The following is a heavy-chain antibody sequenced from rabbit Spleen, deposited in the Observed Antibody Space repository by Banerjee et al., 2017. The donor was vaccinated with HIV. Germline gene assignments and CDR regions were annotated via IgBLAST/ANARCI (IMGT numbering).Heavy chain of an antibody. J-gene: IGHJ4*01. CDR1: GFSFSSSYY. D-gene: IGHD4-1*01. Sequence: QSLEESGGDLVKPGASLTLTCTASGFSFSSSYYMCWVRQAPGKGLEWIAYIGAGSSASTYYASWAKGRFTISKTSSTTVTLQMTSLTAADTATYFCARDLDGVIGWNFGWWGPGTLVTVS. V-gene: IGHV1S40*01. CDR2: IGAGSSAST. CDR3: ARDLDGVIGWNFGW.